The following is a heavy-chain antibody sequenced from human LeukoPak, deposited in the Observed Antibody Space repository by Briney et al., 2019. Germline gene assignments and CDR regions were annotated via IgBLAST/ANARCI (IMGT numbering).Heavy chain of an antibody. J-gene: IGHJ4*02. CDR2: IYHSGST. CDR3: ARDGGSYLRYFDY. V-gene: IGHV4-30-2*01. Sequence: SETLSLTCTVSGGSISSGGYYWSWIRQPPGKGLEWIGYIYHSGSTYYNPSLKSRVTISVDRSKNQFSLKLSSVTAADTAVYYCARDGGSYLRYFDYWGQGTLVTVSS. D-gene: IGHD1-26*01. CDR1: GGSISSGGYY.